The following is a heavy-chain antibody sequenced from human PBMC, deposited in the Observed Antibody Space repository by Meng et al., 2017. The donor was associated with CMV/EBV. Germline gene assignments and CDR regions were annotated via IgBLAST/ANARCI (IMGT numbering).Heavy chain of an antibody. CDR1: GGSISSGDYY. CDR3: ARAQYSSSCDY. Sequence: QVHRREPGPGPGKPSQTRSLTCTVSGGSISSGDYYWSWIRQPPGKGLEWIGYIYYSGSTYYNPSLKSRVTISVDTSKNQFSLKLSSVTAADTAVYYCARAQYSSSCDYWGQGTLVTVSS. CDR2: IYYSGST. D-gene: IGHD6-13*01. J-gene: IGHJ4*02. V-gene: IGHV4-30-4*08.